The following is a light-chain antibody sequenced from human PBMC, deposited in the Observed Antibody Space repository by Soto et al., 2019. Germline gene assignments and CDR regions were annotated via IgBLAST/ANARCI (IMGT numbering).Light chain of an antibody. V-gene: IGKV3-20*01. CDR1: QSVRSSY. Sequence: EIVLTQSPGTLSLSPGERATLACRASQSVRSSYLAWYQQKPGQAPRLLIYGASTRATSIPDRFSGSWSGTDFTLTISRLEPEDFAVYYCQQYGSSPRFTFGPGTKVDIK. CDR2: GAS. CDR3: QQYGSSPRFT. J-gene: IGKJ3*01.